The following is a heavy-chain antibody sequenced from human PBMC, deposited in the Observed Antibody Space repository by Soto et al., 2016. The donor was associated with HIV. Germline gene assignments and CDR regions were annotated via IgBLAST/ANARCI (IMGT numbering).Heavy chain of an antibody. CDR1: GFSVSRKH. CDR2: IYTDDTT. Sequence: EVQLVETGGGLIQPGGSLRLSCVASGFSVSRKHMTWVRQAPGQGLEWVSVIYTDDTTQYADSVKGRFTIFRDDPRNILYLQMNTLSADDTAVYYCARGSPAPESPFRWGPKTTYRYYMDVWGKGTMVVVSS. CDR3: ARGSPAPESPFRWGPKTTYRYYMDV. J-gene: IGHJ6*03. D-gene: IGHD6-13*01. V-gene: IGHV3-53*02.